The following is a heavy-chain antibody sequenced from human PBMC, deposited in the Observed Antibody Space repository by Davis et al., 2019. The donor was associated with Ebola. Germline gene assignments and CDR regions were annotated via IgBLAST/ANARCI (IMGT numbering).Heavy chain of an antibody. D-gene: IGHD3-10*01. CDR2: ISHDGTAQ. CDR1: GFSFSGHA. J-gene: IGHJ5*02. Sequence: GGSLRLSCAASGFSFSGHAMHWVRRAPDKGLEWMAAISHDGTAQHYADSLKGRINISRDNAKNTLYLQMNSLRAQDTAVYYCMSLSGASWGPGTLVTVSS. CDR3: MSLSGAS. V-gene: IGHV3-30*04.